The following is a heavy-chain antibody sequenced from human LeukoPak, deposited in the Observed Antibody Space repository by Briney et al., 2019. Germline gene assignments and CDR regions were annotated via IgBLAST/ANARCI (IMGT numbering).Heavy chain of an antibody. D-gene: IGHD2-2*02. CDR3: ARGARYCSSTSCYIGYYYYMDV. CDR2: MNPNSGNT. CDR1: GYTFTSYD. J-gene: IGHJ6*03. Sequence: ASVKVSCKASGYTFTSYDINWVRQATGQGLEWMGWMNPNSGNTGYAQKFQGRVTMTRNTSISTAYMELSSLRSEDTAVYYCARGARYCSSTSCYIGYYYYMDVWGKGTTVTISS. V-gene: IGHV1-8*01.